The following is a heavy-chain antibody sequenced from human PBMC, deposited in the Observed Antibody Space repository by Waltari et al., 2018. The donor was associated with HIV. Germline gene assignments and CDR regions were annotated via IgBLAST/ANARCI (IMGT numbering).Heavy chain of an antibody. J-gene: IGHJ5*01. CDR1: GVDFRDHS. D-gene: IGHD6-19*01. CDR3: ARESEWLYSAFFDF. CDR2: ISSDGTKT. V-gene: IGHV3-7*01. Sequence: QILQSAAYRVRRGGSFSFSCFAFGVDFRDHSFSWIRQVPGEGLEWLAAISSDGTKTHYADSVKGRFTIVRNNGKNSIRLDMTNLGGADTGFYFCARESEWLYSAFFDFWGSGSLLTVSS.